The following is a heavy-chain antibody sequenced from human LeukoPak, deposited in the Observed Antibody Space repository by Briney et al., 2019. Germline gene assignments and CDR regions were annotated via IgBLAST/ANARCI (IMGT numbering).Heavy chain of an antibody. CDR2: ISYDGSYE. J-gene: IGHJ4*02. CDR3: ARDKTGD. D-gene: IGHD3-10*01. Sequence: GGSLRLSCAASGFTFRSYAMHWVRQAPGKGLGWVAVISYDGSYERYADSVKGRFTISRDNSKNTLYLQMNSLRIEDTAVYYCARDKTGDWGQGTLVTVSS. CDR1: GFTFRSYA. V-gene: IGHV3-30*04.